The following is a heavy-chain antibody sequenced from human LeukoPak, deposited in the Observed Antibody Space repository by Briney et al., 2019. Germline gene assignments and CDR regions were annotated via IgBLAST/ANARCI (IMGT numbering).Heavy chain of an antibody. J-gene: IGHJ4*02. CDR1: GFTFTSYG. V-gene: IGHV3-9*01. CDR3: AKDIWGSSGQLGYYFDY. CDR2: ISWNSGSI. D-gene: IGHD6-19*01. Sequence: GGSLRLSCVASGFTFTSYGMSWVRQAPGKGLEWVSGISWNSGSIGYADSVKGRFTISRDNAKNSLYLQMNSLRAEDTALYYCAKDIWGSSGQLGYYFDYWGQGTLVTVSS.